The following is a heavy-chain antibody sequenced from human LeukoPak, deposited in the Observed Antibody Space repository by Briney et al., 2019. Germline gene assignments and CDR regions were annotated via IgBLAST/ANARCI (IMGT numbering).Heavy chain of an antibody. V-gene: IGHV4-59*01. Sequence: SETLSLTCTVSGGSISSYYWSWIRQPPGKGLEWIWYIYYSGSTNYNPSLKSRVTISVDTSKNQFSLKLSSVTAADTAVYYCARDLRWGYNWFDPWGQGTLVSVSS. CDR2: IYYSGST. CDR1: GGSISSYY. J-gene: IGHJ5*02. D-gene: IGHD4-23*01. CDR3: ARDLRWGYNWFDP.